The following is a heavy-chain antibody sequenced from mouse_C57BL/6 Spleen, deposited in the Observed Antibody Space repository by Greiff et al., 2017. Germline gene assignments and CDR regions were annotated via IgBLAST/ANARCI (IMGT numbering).Heavy chain of an antibody. CDR2: IHPNSGST. J-gene: IGHJ4*01. CDR3: ARWVRYGSSYVNAMEY. V-gene: IGHV1-64*01. Sequence: QVQLQQPGAELVKPGASVKLSCKASGYTFTSYWMHWVKQRPGQGLEWIGMIHPNSGSTNYNEKFKSKATLTVDKSSSTAYMQLSSLTSEDSAVYYCARWVRYGSSYVNAMEYWGQGTSVTVAS. CDR1: GYTFTSYW. D-gene: IGHD1-1*01.